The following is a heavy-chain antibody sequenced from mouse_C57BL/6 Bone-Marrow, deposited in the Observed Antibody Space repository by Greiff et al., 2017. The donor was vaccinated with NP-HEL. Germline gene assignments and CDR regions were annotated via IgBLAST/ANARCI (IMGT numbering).Heavy chain of an antibody. CDR3: ARDARSTMITDPYWYFDV. V-gene: IGHV7-1*01. CDR1: GFTFSDFY. D-gene: IGHD2-4*01. Sequence: EVMLVESGGGLVQSGRSLRLSCATSGFTFSDFYMEWVRQAPGKGLEWIAASRNKANDYTTEYSASVKGRFIVSRDTSQSILYLQMNALRAEDTAIYYCARDARSTMITDPYWYFDVWGTGTTVTVSS. CDR2: SRNKANDYTT. J-gene: IGHJ1*03.